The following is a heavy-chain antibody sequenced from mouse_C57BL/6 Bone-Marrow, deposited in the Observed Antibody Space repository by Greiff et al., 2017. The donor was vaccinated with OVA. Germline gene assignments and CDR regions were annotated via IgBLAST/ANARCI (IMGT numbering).Heavy chain of an antibody. CDR2: IDPEKGDT. V-gene: IGHV14-4*01. D-gene: IGHD6-1*01. CDR1: GFNIKDDY. Sequence: VQLQQSGAELVRPGASVKLSCTASGFNIKDDYMHWVKQRPEQGLEWIGWIDPEKGDTEYASKFQGKATITADTSSNTAYLQLSSLTSEDTAVYYGTTCAPFAYWGQGTLVTVSA. J-gene: IGHJ3*01. CDR3: TTCAPFAY.